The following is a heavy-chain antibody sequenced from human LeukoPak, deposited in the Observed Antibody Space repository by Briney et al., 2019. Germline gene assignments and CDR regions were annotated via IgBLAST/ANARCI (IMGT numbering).Heavy chain of an antibody. J-gene: IGHJ3*02. Sequence: SVKVSCKASGGTFSSYAISWVRQAPGQGLEWMGGIIPIFGTANYAQKFQGRVTITADESTSTAYMELSSLRSEDTAVYYCARDKLPGIVVPAATDAFDIWGQGTMVTVSS. CDR3: ARDKLPGIVVPAATDAFDI. D-gene: IGHD2-2*01. V-gene: IGHV1-69*13. CDR2: IIPIFGTA. CDR1: GGTFSSYA.